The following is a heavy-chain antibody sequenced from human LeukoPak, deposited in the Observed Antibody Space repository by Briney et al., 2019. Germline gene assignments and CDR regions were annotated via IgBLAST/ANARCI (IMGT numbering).Heavy chain of an antibody. CDR1: GYSISSGYC. J-gene: IGHJ6*04. Sequence: SETLSLTCAVSGYSISSGYCWGWIRQPPGKGLEWIGSIYHSGSTYYNPPLKSRVTISVDTSKNQFSLRLSSVTAADTAVYYCAGKEGDYYYYGMDVWGKGTTVTVSS. D-gene: IGHD2-21*01. V-gene: IGHV4-38-2*01. CDR3: AGKEGDYYYYGMDV. CDR2: IYHSGST.